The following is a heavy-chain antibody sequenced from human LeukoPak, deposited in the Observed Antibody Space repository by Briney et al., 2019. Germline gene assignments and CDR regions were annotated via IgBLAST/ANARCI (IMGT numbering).Heavy chain of an antibody. CDR1: GFTFSTYW. Sequence: GGSLRLSCAASGFTFSTYWMSWVRQAPGKGLEWVSNIKQDGSVKNYADSVKGRFTISRDNAKNSLYLQMNSLRADGTAMYYCVRGGYGPDYWGQGTLVTVSS. CDR2: IKQDGSVK. D-gene: IGHD5-12*01. CDR3: VRGGYGPDY. J-gene: IGHJ4*02. V-gene: IGHV3-7*03.